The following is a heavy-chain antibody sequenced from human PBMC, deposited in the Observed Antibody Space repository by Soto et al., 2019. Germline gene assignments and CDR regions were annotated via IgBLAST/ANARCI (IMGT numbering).Heavy chain of an antibody. J-gene: IGHJ6*02. CDR1: GGTFSSYA. D-gene: IGHD2-15*01. Sequence: SVKVSCKASGGTFSSYAISWVRQAPGQGLEWMGGIIPIFGTANYAQKFQGRVTITADKSTSTAYMELSSLRSEDTAVYYCARGLVVAATPYYYYGMDAWGQGTTVTVSS. CDR3: ARGLVVAATPYYYYGMDA. CDR2: IIPIFGTA. V-gene: IGHV1-69*06.